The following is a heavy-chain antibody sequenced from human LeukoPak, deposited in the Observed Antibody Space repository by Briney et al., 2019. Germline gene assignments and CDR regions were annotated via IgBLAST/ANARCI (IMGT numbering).Heavy chain of an antibody. CDR1: GFTFSSYA. CDR2: ISYDGSNK. D-gene: IGHD6-19*01. V-gene: IGHV3-30-3*01. CDR3: VSGWYYFDY. J-gene: IGHJ4*02. Sequence: PGGSLILSCAASGFTFSSYAMHWVRQAPGKGLEWVAVISYDGSNKYYADSVKGRFTISRDNSKNTLYLQMNSLRAEDTAVYYCVSGWYYFDYWGQGTLVTVSS.